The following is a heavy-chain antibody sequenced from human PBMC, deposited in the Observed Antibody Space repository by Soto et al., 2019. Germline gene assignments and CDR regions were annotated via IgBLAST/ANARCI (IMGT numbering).Heavy chain of an antibody. Sequence: GGSLRLSCAGSGFTVSISYMTWVRQVPGKGLEWVSIRYSDGRSYHAESVKGRFTISTDDSENTLYLQMSSLRAEDTAVYYCDKRKNLPCSSCLGFWGQGTQVTVSS. CDR3: DKRKNLPCSSCLGF. CDR1: GFTVSISY. J-gene: IGHJ4*02. CDR2: RYSDGRS. V-gene: IGHV3-66*01. D-gene: IGHD3-10*02.